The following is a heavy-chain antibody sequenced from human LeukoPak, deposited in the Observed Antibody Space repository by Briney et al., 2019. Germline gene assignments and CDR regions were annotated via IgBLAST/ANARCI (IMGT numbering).Heavy chain of an antibody. CDR3: ARQGIVVVPAAKDYYYMDV. J-gene: IGHJ6*03. D-gene: IGHD2-2*01. CDR2: IYHGGST. Sequence: PSETLSLTCTVSGYSISSGYYWGWIRQPPGKGLEWIGSIYHGGSTYYNPSLKSRVTISVDTSKNQFSLKLSSVTAADTAVYYCARQGIVVVPAAKDYYYMDVWGKGTTVTVSS. V-gene: IGHV4-38-2*02. CDR1: GYSISSGYY.